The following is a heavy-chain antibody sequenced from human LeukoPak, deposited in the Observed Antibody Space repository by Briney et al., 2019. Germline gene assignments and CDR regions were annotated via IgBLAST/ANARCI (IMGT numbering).Heavy chain of an antibody. J-gene: IGHJ4*02. CDR3: ARDRDYIIDY. Sequence: SETLSLTCTVSGGSISSNYWSWIRQPPGKGLEWIGYIYYSGSANYNPSLKSRVTISVDMSKNQFSLKLSSVTAADTAVYYCARDRDYIIDYWGQGTLVTVSS. CDR2: IYYSGSA. D-gene: IGHD4/OR15-4a*01. V-gene: IGHV4-59*01. CDR1: GGSISSNY.